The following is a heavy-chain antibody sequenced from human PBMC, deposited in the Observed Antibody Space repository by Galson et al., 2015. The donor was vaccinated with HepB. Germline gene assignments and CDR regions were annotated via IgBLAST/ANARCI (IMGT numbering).Heavy chain of an antibody. Sequence: SLRLSCEASGFTFNNHDFHWVRQTAGKGLEWVSGIGTGGGQSYPDAGKDRFTISGENAQNSVFLQMNSLRDGDTAVYYCARESGTPGNWYFDLWGRGTVVIVSS. CDR3: ARESGTPGNWYFDL. J-gene: IGHJ2*01. D-gene: IGHD1-1*01. CDR2: IGTGGGQ. CDR1: GFTFNNHD. V-gene: IGHV3-13*05.